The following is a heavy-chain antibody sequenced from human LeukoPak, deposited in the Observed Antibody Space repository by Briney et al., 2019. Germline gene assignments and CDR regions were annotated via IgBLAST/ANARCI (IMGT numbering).Heavy chain of an antibody. D-gene: IGHD6-13*01. V-gene: IGHV4-34*01. CDR3: ARLAAAGTC. Sequence: SETLSLTCAVYGGSFSGYYWSWIRQPPGKGLEWIGEINHSGSTNYNPSLKSRVTVSVDTSKNQFSLKLSSVTAADTAVYYCARLAAAGTCWGQGTLVTVSS. CDR1: GGSFSGYY. J-gene: IGHJ4*02. CDR2: INHSGST.